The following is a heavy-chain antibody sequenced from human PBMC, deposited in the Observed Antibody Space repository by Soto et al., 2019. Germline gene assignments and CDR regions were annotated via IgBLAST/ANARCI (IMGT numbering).Heavy chain of an antibody. J-gene: IGHJ4*02. V-gene: IGHV4-28*01. D-gene: IGHD1-26*01. CDR3: ARREIQGPIDY. CDR2: IYYSGTT. CDR1: GYSISSNNW. Sequence: QAQLQESGPGLVKPSDTLSLTCAVSGYSISSNNWWGWIRQPPGKGLEWIGYIYYSGTTYYNPSLKSRVTMSVDTSKNQFSLKLTSVTAVDTAVYYCARREIQGPIDYWGQGTLVTVSS.